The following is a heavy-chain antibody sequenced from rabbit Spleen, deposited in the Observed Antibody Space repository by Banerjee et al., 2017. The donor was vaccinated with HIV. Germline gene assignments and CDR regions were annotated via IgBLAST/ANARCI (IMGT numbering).Heavy chain of an antibody. CDR1: GIDFSSDSY. CDR2: IEAGSSGFT. Sequence: QSLEESGGDLVKPGGTLTLTCKASGIDFSSDSYMCWVRQAPGKGLEWIACIEAGSSGFTYFASWAKGRFTISKTSSTTVTLQMTSLTAADTATYFCARDLVPDYADYSTTGLYLWGQGTLVTVS. V-gene: IGHV1S40*01. J-gene: IGHJ3*01. D-gene: IGHD4-2*01. CDR3: ARDLVPDYADYSTTGLYL.